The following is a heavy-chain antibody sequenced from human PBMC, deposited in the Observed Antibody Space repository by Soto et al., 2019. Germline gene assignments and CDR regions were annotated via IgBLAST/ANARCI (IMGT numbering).Heavy chain of an antibody. D-gene: IGHD2-15*01. V-gene: IGHV1-18*01. Sequence: ASVKVSCNASGYTFNNYGITWVLQAPGQGLEWMGWISPYNGHTNYAQKLQGRVTMTTDTSTSTAYMELRSLRSDDTAVYYCAGTDCSSHDSICYYYNVMDVWGQGTTVTVSS. CDR3: AGTDCSSHDSICYYYNVMDV. CDR2: ISPYNGHT. CDR1: GYTFNNYG. J-gene: IGHJ6*02.